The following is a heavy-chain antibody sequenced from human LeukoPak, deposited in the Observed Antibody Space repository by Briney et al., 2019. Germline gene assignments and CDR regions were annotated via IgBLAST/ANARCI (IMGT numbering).Heavy chain of an antibody. CDR3: AKQAFGDYLYYFDH. J-gene: IGHJ4*02. V-gene: IGHV3-23*01. CDR2: INTSGGRT. CDR1: GFIFSTYV. Sequence: GGSLRLSCAASGFIFSTYVMTWVRQVPGKGLEWVSSINTSGGRTHYADSVKGRFTISRDNSKNTLYLQMSGLRVEDTAVYYCAKQAFGDYLYYFDHWGQGTLVTVSS. D-gene: IGHD4-17*01.